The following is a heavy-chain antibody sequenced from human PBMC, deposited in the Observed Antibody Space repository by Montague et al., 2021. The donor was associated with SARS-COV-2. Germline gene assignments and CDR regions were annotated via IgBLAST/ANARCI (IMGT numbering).Heavy chain of an antibody. CDR2: IYPSGDT. CDR1: AGSINNYY. D-gene: IGHD3-10*01. V-gene: IGHV4-4*07. CDR3: ASSYGSGYYGFDY. J-gene: IGHJ4*02. Sequence: SETLSLTCTDSAGSINNYYWSWIRQSAGKGLEWIGRIYPSGDTNYNPSLKSRVTVSVDTSKSQFSLNLNSLTVADTAVYYCASSYGSGYYGFDYWGQGIPVTVSS.